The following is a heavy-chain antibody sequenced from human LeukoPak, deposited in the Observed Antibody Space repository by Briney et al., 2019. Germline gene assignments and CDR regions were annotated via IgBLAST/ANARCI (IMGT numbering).Heavy chain of an antibody. CDR2: ISYDGDNK. D-gene: IGHD1-26*01. Sequence: GRSLRLSCAASGFTFRTYGMHWVRQAPGKGLEWVAIISYDGDNKYYADSVRGRFTISRDNSKNTLYLQMNSLKSEDTAVYYCQGGRFWGQGTLVTVSS. J-gene: IGHJ4*02. V-gene: IGHV3-30*03. CDR1: GFTFRTYG. CDR3: QGGRF.